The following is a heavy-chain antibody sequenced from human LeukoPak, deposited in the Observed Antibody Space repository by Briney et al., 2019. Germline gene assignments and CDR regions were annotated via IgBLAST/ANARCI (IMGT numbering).Heavy chain of an antibody. Sequence: SQTLSLTCTVSGGSISSGDYYWSWIRQPPGKGLEWIGYIYYSGSTYYNPSLKSRVTISVDTSKNQFSLTLGSVTDADTAVYYCARLQYYYDSNGYYSLYYFDYWGQGTVVTVSS. J-gene: IGHJ4*02. CDR3: ARLQYYYDSNGYYSLYYFDY. D-gene: IGHD3-22*01. CDR2: IYYSGST. V-gene: IGHV4-30-4*01. CDR1: GGSISSGDYY.